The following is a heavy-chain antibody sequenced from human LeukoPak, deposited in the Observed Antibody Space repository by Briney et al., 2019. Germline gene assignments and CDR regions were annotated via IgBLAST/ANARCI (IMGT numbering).Heavy chain of an antibody. CDR1: GFTFDDYG. CDR3: ARAMPHDNWFDP. CDR2: INGDASNT. V-gene: IGHV3-74*03. J-gene: IGHJ5*02. D-gene: IGHD2-2*01. Sequence: GGSLRLSCAASGFTFDDYGMSRVRQAPGKGLVWVARINGDASNTTYADSVKGRFTISRDNAKNTLYLQMNSLRVDDTAVYYCARAMPHDNWFDPWGQGSLVTASS.